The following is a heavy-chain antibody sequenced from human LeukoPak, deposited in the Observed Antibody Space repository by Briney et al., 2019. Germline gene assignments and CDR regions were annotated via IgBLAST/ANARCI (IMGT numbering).Heavy chain of an antibody. J-gene: IGHJ4*02. V-gene: IGHV1-69*13. CDR3: AKKPYSSGWFPPVFFDY. CDR1: GGTFSSYA. Sequence: SVKVSCKASGGTFSSYAISLVRQAPGQGLEWMGGIIPIFCTANYAQNFQGRVTITADESTSTAYMELSSLRSGDTAVYYCAKKPYSSGWFPPVFFDYWGQGTLVTVSS. D-gene: IGHD6-19*01. CDR2: IIPIFCTA.